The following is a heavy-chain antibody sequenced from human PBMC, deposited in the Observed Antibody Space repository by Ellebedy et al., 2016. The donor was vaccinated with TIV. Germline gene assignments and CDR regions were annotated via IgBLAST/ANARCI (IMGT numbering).Heavy chain of an antibody. CDR2: INHSGIA. CDR1: GGSFSGYY. CDR3: ARGRTVMDTQPNYLDS. J-gene: IGHJ4*02. D-gene: IGHD5-18*01. V-gene: IGHV4-34*01. Sequence: SETLSLXXAVYGGSFSGYYWTWVRQSPGKGLEWIGEINHSGIANYNPSLKSRVTISVDTSKNQFSLKLSYVTAADMAVYYCARGRTVMDTQPNYLDSWGQGTRVTVSS.